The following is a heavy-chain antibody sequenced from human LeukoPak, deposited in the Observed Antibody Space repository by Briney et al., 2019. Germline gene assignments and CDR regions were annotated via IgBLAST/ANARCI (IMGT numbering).Heavy chain of an antibody. CDR2: IIPIFGTA. CDR3: ARSRDGYNFYFDY. CDR1: GGTFTSYA. Sequence: SLKLSCKASGGTFTSYAISWVTQAPGQRLERMGGIIPIFGTANYAQKFQGRVTITADESTSTAYMELSSLRSEDTAVYYCARSRDGYNFYFDYWGQGTLVTVSS. J-gene: IGHJ4*02. D-gene: IGHD5-24*01. V-gene: IGHV1-69*13.